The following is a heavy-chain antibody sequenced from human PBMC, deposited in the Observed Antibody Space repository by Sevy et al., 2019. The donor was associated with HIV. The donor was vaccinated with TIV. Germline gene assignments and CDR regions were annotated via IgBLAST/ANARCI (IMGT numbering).Heavy chain of an antibody. J-gene: IGHJ5*02. CDR1: EFTFSYYG. D-gene: IGHD2-15*01. V-gene: IGHV3-33*03. CDR2: IWYDGSNK. CDR3: AKDTRDCSGGTCYSAPLYNWFDP. Sequence: GGSLRLSCVGSEFTFSYYGMHWVRQAPGKGLEWVVAIWYDGSNKYYADSVKGRFTISKDNSKNTLYLQMNSLRAEDTAVYYCAKDTRDCSGGTCYSAPLYNWFDPWGQGTLVTVSS.